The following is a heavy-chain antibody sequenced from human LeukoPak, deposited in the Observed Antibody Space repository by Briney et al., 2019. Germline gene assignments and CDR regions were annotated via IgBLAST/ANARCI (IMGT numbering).Heavy chain of an antibody. Sequence: PSETLSLTCTVSGGSISSGDYYWSWIRQPPGKGLEWTGYIYYSGSTYYNPSLKSRVTISVDTSKNQFSLKLSSVTAADTAVYYCASYYYDSSGVDYWGQGTLVTVSS. J-gene: IGHJ4*02. V-gene: IGHV4-30-4*08. D-gene: IGHD3-22*01. CDR3: ASYYYDSSGVDY. CDR2: IYYSGST. CDR1: GGSISSGDYY.